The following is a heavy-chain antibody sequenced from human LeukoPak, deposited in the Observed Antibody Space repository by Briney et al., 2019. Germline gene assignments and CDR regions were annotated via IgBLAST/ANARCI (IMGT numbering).Heavy chain of an antibody. CDR3: ARGTGQRYAFDI. V-gene: IGHV1-69*04. J-gene: IGHJ3*02. Sequence: SVKVSCKASGGTFSSYAISWVRQAPGQGLEWMGRIIPILGIANYAQKFQGRVTITADKSTSTAYMELSSLRSEDTAVYYCARGTGQRYAFDIWGQGTMVTVSS. CDR2: IIPILGIA. CDR1: GGTFSSYA.